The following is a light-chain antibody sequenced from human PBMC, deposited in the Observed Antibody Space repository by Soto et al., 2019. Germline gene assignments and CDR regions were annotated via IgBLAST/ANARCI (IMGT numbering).Light chain of an antibody. V-gene: IGLV2-14*01. Sequence: QSALTQPASVSGSPGQSITISCTGTTSDVGNFNYVSWYQHHPGKAPKLIIYEGSYRSTGASNRFSGTKSGNTASLTISGLQGEDGADYYCSSYTATNTYVFGTGTKVTVL. J-gene: IGLJ1*01. CDR1: TSDVGNFNY. CDR3: SSYTATNTYV. CDR2: EGS.